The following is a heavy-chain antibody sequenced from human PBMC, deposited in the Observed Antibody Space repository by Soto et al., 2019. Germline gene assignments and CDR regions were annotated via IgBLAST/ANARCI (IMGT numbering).Heavy chain of an antibody. J-gene: IGHJ6*02. V-gene: IGHV3-74*01. Sequence: HPGGSLRLSCAASGFTFSSYGMHWVRQAPGKGLVWVSRINSDGSSTSYADSVKGRFTISRDNAKNTLYLQMNSLRAEDTAVYYCESGGGWYYYYYGMDVWGQGTTVTVSS. CDR1: GFTFSSYG. CDR3: ESGGGWYYYYYGMDV. CDR2: INSDGSST. D-gene: IGHD2-15*01.